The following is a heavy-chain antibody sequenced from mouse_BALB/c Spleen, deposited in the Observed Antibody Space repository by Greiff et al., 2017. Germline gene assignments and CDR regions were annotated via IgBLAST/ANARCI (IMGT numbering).Heavy chain of an antibody. CDR2: ISSGGSYT. D-gene: IGHD3-1*01. J-gene: IGHJ4*01. CDR1: GFTFSSYG. Sequence: EVQLVESGGDLVKPGGSLKLSCAASGFTFSSYGMSWVRQTPDKRLEWVATISSGGSYTYYPDSVKGRFTISRDNAKNTLYLQMSSLKSEDTAMYYCARRGLTFYAMDYWGQGTSVTVSS. CDR3: ARRGLTFYAMDY. V-gene: IGHV5-6*01.